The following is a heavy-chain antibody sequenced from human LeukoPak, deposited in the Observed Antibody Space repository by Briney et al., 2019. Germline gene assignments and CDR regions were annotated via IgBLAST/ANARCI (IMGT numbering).Heavy chain of an antibody. Sequence: SVKVSCKASGGTFSSYAISWVRQAPGKGLEWMGRIIPIFGIANYAQKFQGRVTITADKSTSTAYMELSSLRSEDTAVYYCARLLNPNDYWGQGTLVTVSS. CDR2: IIPIFGIA. CDR3: ARLLNPNDY. V-gene: IGHV1-69*04. J-gene: IGHJ4*02. D-gene: IGHD1-14*01. CDR1: GGTFSSYA.